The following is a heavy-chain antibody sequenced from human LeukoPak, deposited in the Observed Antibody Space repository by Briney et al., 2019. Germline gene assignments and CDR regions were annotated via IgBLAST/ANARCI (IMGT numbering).Heavy chain of an antibody. D-gene: IGHD2-2*02. J-gene: IGHJ4*02. CDR1: GFTFTSCA. CDR2: ISGSGRST. V-gene: IGHV3-23*01. CDR3: AGYTCSRTSCYTGGLDY. Sequence: GGSLRLSCAASGFTFTSCAMSWVRQAPGKGLEWVSAISGSGRSTYYADSVKGRFTISRDNSENTLYLQMDSLRAEDTAVYYCAGYTCSRTSCYTGGLDYWGQGTLVTVSS.